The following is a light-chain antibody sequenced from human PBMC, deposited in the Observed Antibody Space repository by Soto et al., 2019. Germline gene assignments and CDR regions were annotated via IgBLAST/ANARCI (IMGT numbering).Light chain of an antibody. J-gene: IGLJ1*01. Sequence: HSVLTQPASRSGSPGQSIPISCPRTSSDVGGYNYVSWYQQHPGKAPKLMIYDVSNRPSGVSNRFSGSKSGNTASLTISGLQAEDEADYYCSSYTSSSTLDVFGTGTKVTVL. V-gene: IGLV2-14*01. CDR1: SSDVGGYNY. CDR3: SSYTSSSTLDV. CDR2: DVS.